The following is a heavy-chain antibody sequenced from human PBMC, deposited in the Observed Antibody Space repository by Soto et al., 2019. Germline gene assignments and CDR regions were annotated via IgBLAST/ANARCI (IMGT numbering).Heavy chain of an antibody. J-gene: IGHJ3*02. CDR1: GFTVSRNY. Sequence: EVQVMESGGDLVQPGGSLRLSCEAAGFTVSRNYMSWVRQAPGKGLECVSVVYTNGNTYFADSVKGRFTVARDNSSNTLYLQMNRLRVVVTAVYFCARSAAAIVGYAFETWGPGTVVTVSS. D-gene: IGHD6-25*01. V-gene: IGHV3-66*01. CDR2: VYTNGNT. CDR3: ARSAAAIVGYAFET.